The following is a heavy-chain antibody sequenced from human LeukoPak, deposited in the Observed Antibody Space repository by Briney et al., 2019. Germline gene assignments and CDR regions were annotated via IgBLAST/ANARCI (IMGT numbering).Heavy chain of an antibody. CDR2: ISWNSGSI. J-gene: IGHJ4*02. D-gene: IGHD3-10*01. CDR3: AGAVRGGMIDY. CDR1: GFTFDDYA. Sequence: GGSLRLSCAASGFTFDDYAMHWVRQAPGKSLEWVSGISWNSGSIGYADSVKGRFTISRDNAKNPLYLQMNSLRAEDTALYYCAGAVRGGMIDYWGQGTLVTVSS. V-gene: IGHV3-9*01.